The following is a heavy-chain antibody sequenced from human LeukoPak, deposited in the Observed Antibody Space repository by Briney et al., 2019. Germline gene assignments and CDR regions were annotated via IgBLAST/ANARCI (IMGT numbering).Heavy chain of an antibody. J-gene: IGHJ4*02. V-gene: IGHV3-38-3*01. D-gene: IGHD3-10*01. CDR3: AREGLWFGELPNPLDY. Sequence: RGSLRLSCAASGFTVSSNEMSWVRQAPGKGLEWVSSISGGSTYYADSRKGRFTISRDNAKNSLYLQMNSLRAEDTAVYYCAREGLWFGELPNPLDYWGQGTLVTVSS. CDR1: GFTVSSNE. CDR2: ISGGST.